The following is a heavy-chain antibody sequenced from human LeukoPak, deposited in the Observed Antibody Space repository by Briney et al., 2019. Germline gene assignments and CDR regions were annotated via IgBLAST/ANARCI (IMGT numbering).Heavy chain of an antibody. J-gene: IGHJ4*02. CDR2: ISGSGSYT. CDR1: GFTFSSYV. V-gene: IGHV3-23*01. D-gene: IGHD3-22*01. Sequence: GGSLRLSCAASGFTFSSYVMSWVRQAPGKGLEWVSGISGSGSYTYYADSMKGRFTVSRDNSKNTLYLQMNSLRAEDTAVYYYARDYYDSSGYSFNFDYWGQGTLVTVSS. CDR3: ARDYYDSSGYSFNFDY.